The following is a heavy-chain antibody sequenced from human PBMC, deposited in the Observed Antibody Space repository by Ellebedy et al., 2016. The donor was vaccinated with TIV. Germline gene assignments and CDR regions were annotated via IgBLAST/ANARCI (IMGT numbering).Heavy chain of an antibody. CDR3: APGGTTKVKKGFGY. V-gene: IGHV3-23*01. J-gene: IGHJ4*02. CDR2: ISHTGSRT. CDR1: GFTFSSYA. D-gene: IGHD3-16*01. Sequence: GESLKISCAASGFTFSSYAMSSVRQAPGKGLEWVSTISHTGSRTYYADSVEGRFTISRDNSKSTLYLQMDSLRDDDTAVYYCAPGGTTKVKKGFGYWGQGTLVTVSS.